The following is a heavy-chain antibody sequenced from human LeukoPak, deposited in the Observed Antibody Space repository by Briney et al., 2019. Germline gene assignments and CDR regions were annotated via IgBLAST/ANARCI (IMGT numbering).Heavy chain of an antibody. J-gene: IGHJ4*02. D-gene: IGHD4-17*01. CDR2: ISGSGGST. CDR1: GFPFTNYA. V-gene: IGHV3-23*01. Sequence: GGSLRLSCAASGFPFTNYAMAWVRQAPGKGLEWVSAISGSGGSTYYADSVKGRFTISRDNSKNTLYLQMSSLRAEDTAVYYCAKLGFSPYGDHWGYWGQGTLVTVSS. CDR3: AKLGFSPYGDHWGY.